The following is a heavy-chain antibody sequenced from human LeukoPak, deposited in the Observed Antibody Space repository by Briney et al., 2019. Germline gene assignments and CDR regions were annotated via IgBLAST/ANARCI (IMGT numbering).Heavy chain of an antibody. V-gene: IGHV1-46*01. CDR1: GYTFTSYY. Sequence: ASVKVSCKASGYTFTSYYMHWVRQAPGQGLEWMGIINPSGGSTSYARKFQGRVTMTRDTSTSTVYMELSSLRSEDTAVYYCARGRVYGGNSHYYYYGMDVWGQGTTVTVSS. CDR3: ARGRVYGGNSHYYYYGMDV. J-gene: IGHJ6*02. D-gene: IGHD4-23*01. CDR2: INPSGGST.